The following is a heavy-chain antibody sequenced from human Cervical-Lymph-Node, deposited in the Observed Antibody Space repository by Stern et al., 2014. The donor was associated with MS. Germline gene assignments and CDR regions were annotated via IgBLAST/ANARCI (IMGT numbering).Heavy chain of an antibody. V-gene: IGHV3-30*03. CDR3: ARGSDWYPLDY. Sequence: VQLVESGGGVVQPWRSLSLSCSPSGLAFSTYRMHWVRQAPGTGLDWVALISFDGAKTYYADSVKGRFTISRDNPKNTLYLQMKSLRGEDTAVYYCARGSDWYPLDYWGQGTLVTVSS. D-gene: IGHD6-19*01. CDR2: ISFDGAKT. CDR1: GLAFSTYR. J-gene: IGHJ4*02.